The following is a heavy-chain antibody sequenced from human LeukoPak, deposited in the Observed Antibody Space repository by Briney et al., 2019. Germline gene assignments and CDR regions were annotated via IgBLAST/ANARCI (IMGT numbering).Heavy chain of an antibody. CDR3: AKEPSLAVAGPFDY. D-gene: IGHD6-19*01. CDR1: GLTGSHNY. Sequence: PGGSLRLSCAASGLTGSHNYVSWVRQAPGKGLEWVSAIHTSGDTCYADSVKGRFTISRDTSKNTLYLQINSLRVEDTAVYYCAKEPSLAVAGPFDYWGQGTLVTVSS. J-gene: IGHJ4*02. V-gene: IGHV3-53*01. CDR2: IHTSGDT.